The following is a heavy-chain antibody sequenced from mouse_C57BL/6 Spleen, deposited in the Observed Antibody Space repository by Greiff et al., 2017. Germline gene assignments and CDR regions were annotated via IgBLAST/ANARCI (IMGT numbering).Heavy chain of an antibody. CDR2: INPSNGGT. J-gene: IGHJ1*03. Sequence: QVQLQQPGTELVKPGASVKLSCKASGYTFTGYWMHWVKQSPGQGLEWIGDINPSNGGTNYNQKFKSKATLTVDKSSSTAYMQLSSLTSEDSAVXNCALSTVGSYWDIDVWGTGTTVTVSS. V-gene: IGHV1-53*01. D-gene: IGHD1-1*01. CDR3: ALSTVGSYWDIDV. CDR1: GYTFTGYW.